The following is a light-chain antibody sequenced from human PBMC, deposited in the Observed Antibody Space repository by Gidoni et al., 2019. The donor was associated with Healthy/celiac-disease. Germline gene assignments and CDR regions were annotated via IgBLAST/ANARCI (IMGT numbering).Light chain of an antibody. CDR1: QIVSSY. CDR3: QQLSNWPLT. V-gene: IGKV3-11*01. J-gene: IGKJ4*01. CDR2: DAS. Sequence: EIVLTQSQATLSLSPGERATLSCRASQIVSSYLAWYQQKPCQAPRLLIYDASNRATGIPARFRGSVFGTYFTLPISSLEPEDFAVYYCQQLSNWPLTFCGGTKVEIK.